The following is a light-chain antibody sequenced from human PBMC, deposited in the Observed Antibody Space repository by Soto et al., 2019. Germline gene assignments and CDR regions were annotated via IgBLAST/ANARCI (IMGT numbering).Light chain of an antibody. CDR2: GNS. J-gene: IGLJ1*01. CDR1: SSNIGAGYD. CDR3: QPYDSGLGVYV. Sequence: QSVLTQPPSVSGAPGQRVTISCTGSSSNIGAGYDVHWYQQLPGTAPKLLIYGNSNRPSGVPDRFSGSKSGTSASLAITGLQAEDEPDYTCQPYDSGLGVYVFGTGTKLTVL. V-gene: IGLV1-40*01.